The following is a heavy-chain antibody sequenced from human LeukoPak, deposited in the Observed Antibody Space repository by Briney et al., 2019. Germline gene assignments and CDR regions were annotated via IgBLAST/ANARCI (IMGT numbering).Heavy chain of an antibody. Sequence: SETLSLTCTVSGGSMSSYYWTWLRQPPGKELEWIGYIYNSGSTNYNPSLKSRVTISVDTSKNQFSLKLSSVTAADTAVYYCVRHGGTRITLIEVCYFDSWGQGTLVTVSS. CDR2: IYNSGST. D-gene: IGHD4-11*01. CDR3: VRHGGTRITLIEVCYFDS. CDR1: GGSMSSYY. V-gene: IGHV4-59*08. J-gene: IGHJ4*02.